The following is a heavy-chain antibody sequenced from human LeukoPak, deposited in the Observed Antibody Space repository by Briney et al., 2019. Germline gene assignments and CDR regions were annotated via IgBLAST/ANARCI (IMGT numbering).Heavy chain of an antibody. CDR3: AKRGGYSGYFSFDY. CDR1: GFTFSSYG. CDR2: ISGSGGST. V-gene: IGHV3-23*01. Sequence: GGSLRLSCAASGFTFSSYGMSWVRQAPGKGLEWVSAISGSGGSTYYADSVKGRFTISRDNSKNTLYLQMNSLRAEDTAVYYCAKRGGYSGYFSFDYWGQGTLVTVSS. J-gene: IGHJ4*02. D-gene: IGHD5-12*01.